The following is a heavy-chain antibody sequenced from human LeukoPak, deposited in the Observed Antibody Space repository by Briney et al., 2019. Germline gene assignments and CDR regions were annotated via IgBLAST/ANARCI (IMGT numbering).Heavy chain of an antibody. Sequence: PSQTLSLTCAVSGGSISSGGYSWSWIRQPPGTGLEWIGYIYYSGSTYYNPSLKSRVTISVDTSKNQFSLKLSSVTAADTAVYYCARDAVTNYYYYYMDVWGKGTTVTVSS. CDR3: ARDAVTNYYYYYMDV. CDR2: IYYSGST. V-gene: IGHV4-30-4*07. J-gene: IGHJ6*03. D-gene: IGHD4-17*01. CDR1: GGSISSGGYS.